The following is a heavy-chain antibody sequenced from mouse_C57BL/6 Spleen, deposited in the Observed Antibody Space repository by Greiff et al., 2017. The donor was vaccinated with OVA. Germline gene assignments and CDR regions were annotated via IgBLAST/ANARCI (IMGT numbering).Heavy chain of an antibody. D-gene: IGHD1-1*01. Sequence: VKLMESGAELVKPGASVKISCKASGYAFSSYWMNWVKQRPGKGLEWIGQIYPGDGDTNYDGKFKGKATLTAAKSSSTADVQLSSLTSEDAAVYFCGRAYGSSYGYWGQGTTLTVSS. J-gene: IGHJ2*01. V-gene: IGHV1-80*01. CDR3: GRAYGSSYGY. CDR1: GYAFSSYW. CDR2: IYPGDGDT.